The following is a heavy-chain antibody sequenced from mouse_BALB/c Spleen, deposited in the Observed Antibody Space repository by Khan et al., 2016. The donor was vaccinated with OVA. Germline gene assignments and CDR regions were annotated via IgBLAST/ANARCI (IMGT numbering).Heavy chain of an antibody. J-gene: IGHJ3*01. CDR2: ISDGGCYT. CDR3: ERDYCGDPFSY. V-gene: IGHV5-4*02. CDR1: GFTFSDYY. D-gene: IGHD2-13*01. Sequence: LVESGGGLVKLGGSMKLSCAASGFTFSDYYMYRARQTPETRPEWVATISDGGCYTYYLHSVKGRFTISREDAKNNLYLQMSSLKSEDPASYYSERDYCGDPFSYWGQGTLVTVSA.